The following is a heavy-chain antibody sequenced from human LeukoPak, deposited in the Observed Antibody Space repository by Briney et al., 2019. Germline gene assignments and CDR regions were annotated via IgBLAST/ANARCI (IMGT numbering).Heavy chain of an antibody. Sequence: GGSLRLSCAASGFTFSSYAMHWVRQAPGKGLEWVAVISYDGSNKYYADSVKGRFTISRDNSKNTLYLQMNSLRAEDTAVYYCARASRVGVATSTYYYYYYMDVWGKGTTVTVSS. CDR1: GFTFSSYA. CDR3: ARASRVGVATSTYYYYYYMDV. J-gene: IGHJ6*03. V-gene: IGHV3-30*04. D-gene: IGHD5-12*01. CDR2: ISYDGSNK.